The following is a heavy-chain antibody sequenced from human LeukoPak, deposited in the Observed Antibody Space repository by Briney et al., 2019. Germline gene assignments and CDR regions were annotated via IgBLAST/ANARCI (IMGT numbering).Heavy chain of an antibody. Sequence: SETLSLTCTVSGGPISSGDYYWSWIRQPPGKGLEWIGYIYYSGSTYYNPSLKSRVIISVDTSKNQFSLKLSSVTAADTAVYDCARAVHRTQIVVVITRPYWYFDLWGRGTLVTVSS. V-gene: IGHV4-30-4*08. CDR1: GGPISSGDYY. J-gene: IGHJ2*01. D-gene: IGHD3-22*01. CDR3: ARAVHRTQIVVVITRPYWYFDL. CDR2: IYYSGST.